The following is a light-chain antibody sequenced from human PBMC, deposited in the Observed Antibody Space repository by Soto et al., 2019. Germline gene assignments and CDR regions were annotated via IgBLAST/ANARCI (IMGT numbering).Light chain of an antibody. CDR3: CSYAGSSTLV. CDR1: SSDVGSYNL. Sequence: QSALTQPASVSGSPGQSITISCTGTSSDVGSYNLVSWYQQHPGKAPKLMIYEVSKRPSGVSNRFSGSKSGNTASLTISGLKAADEADYYCCSYAGSSTLVFGGGTKVTVL. CDR2: EVS. J-gene: IGLJ2*01. V-gene: IGLV2-23*02.